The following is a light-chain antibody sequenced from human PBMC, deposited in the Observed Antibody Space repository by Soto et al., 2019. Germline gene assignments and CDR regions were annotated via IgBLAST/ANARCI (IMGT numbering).Light chain of an antibody. Sequence: QSALTQPASVTGSPRQPITISRTGTSSAVGIYNLISWYQHFPGKAPELVIYEVNTRPSGVSARFVGSKSGRTASLTISGLQADGEAEYYCYVYKRSGGFVFGTGTKV. J-gene: IGLJ1*01. V-gene: IGLV2-23*02. CDR1: SSAVGIYNL. CDR2: EVN. CDR3: YVYKRSGGFV.